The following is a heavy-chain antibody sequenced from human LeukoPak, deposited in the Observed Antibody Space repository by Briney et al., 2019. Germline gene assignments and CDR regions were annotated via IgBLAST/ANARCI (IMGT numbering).Heavy chain of an antibody. CDR3: AKDDYSNYGYYYYGMDV. V-gene: IGHV3-23*01. Sequence: GGSLRLSCAASGFTFSSYAMSWVRQAPGKGLEWVSAISGSGGSTYYADSVKGRFTISRDDSKNTLYLQTNSLRAEDTAVYYCAKDDYSNYGYYYYGMDVWGQGTTVTVSS. CDR2: ISGSGGST. CDR1: GFTFSSYA. J-gene: IGHJ6*02. D-gene: IGHD4-11*01.